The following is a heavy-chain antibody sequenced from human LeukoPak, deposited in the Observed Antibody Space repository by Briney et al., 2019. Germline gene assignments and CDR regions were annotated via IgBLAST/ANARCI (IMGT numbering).Heavy chain of an antibody. D-gene: IGHD6-13*01. CDR3: ARARSYSSSWYWFDP. CDR2: ISYDGSNK. Sequence: PGGSLRLSCAASGFTFSSYAMHWVRQAPGKGLEGVAVISYDGSNKYYADSVKGRFTISRDNSKNTLYLQMNSLRAEDTAVYYCARARSYSSSWYWFDPWGQGTLVTVSS. CDR1: GFTFSSYA. V-gene: IGHV3-30-3*01. J-gene: IGHJ5*02.